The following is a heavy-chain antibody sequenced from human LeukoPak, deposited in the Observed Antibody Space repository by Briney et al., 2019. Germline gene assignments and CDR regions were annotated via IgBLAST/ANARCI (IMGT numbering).Heavy chain of an antibody. CDR1: GCSISSGYY. V-gene: IGHV4-38-2*01. D-gene: IGHD1-26*01. CDR2: IYHSGST. Sequence: SETLSLTCAVSGCSISSGYYWGWIRQPPGKGLEWIGSIYHSGSTYYNPSLKSRVTISVDTSKNQFSLKLSSVTAADTAVYYCARLSGSLLFDYWGQGTLVTVSS. CDR3: ARLSGSLLFDY. J-gene: IGHJ4*02.